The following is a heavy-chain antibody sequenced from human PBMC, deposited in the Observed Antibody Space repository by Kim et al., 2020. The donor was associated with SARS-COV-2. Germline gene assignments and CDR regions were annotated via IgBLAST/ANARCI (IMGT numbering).Heavy chain of an antibody. CDR3: ARGKIQLWLRSCAFDI. CDR1: GDSVSSNSAA. CDR2: TYYMSKWYN. D-gene: IGHD5-18*01. V-gene: IGHV6-1*01. Sequence: SQTLSLTCAISGDSVSSNSAAWNWIMQSPSRDLEWLGRTYYMSKWYNDYSLSLKSRITINPDTSKNQFSLQLNSGTPEDTAVYYCARGKIQLWLRSCAFDIWGQRTMVTVSS. J-gene: IGHJ3*02.